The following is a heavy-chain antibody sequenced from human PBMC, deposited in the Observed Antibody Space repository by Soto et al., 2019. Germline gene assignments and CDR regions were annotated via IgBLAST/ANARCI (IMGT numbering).Heavy chain of an antibody. CDR2: INAGNGNT. V-gene: IGHV1-3*01. D-gene: IGHD6-13*01. J-gene: IGHJ4*02. CDR3: ARASSWLVTEY. CDR1: GYTFTNYA. Sequence: QVQPVQSGAEVKKPGASVKVSCKASGYTFTNYAMHWVRQAPGQRLEWMGWINAGNGNTKYSQKFQGRVTITRDTSASIAYMELSSLSSEDTAVYYCARASSWLVTEYWGQGTLVTVSS.